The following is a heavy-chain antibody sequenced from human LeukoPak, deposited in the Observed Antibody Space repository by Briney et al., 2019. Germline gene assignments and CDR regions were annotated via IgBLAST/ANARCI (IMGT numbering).Heavy chain of an antibody. J-gene: IGHJ6*03. CDR1: GFTFGAYW. Sequence: GGSLRLSCAASGFTFGAYWMTWVRQAPGKGPEWVSDIKQDESEKYYVDSVRGRFIISRDNAKNSLYLQMNSLRAEDTAFYYCAQVPNRNGNWAWGYYNMDVWGKATTVTAPS. D-gene: IGHD7-27*01. CDR3: AQVPNRNGNWAWGYYNMDV. CDR2: IKQDESEK. V-gene: IGHV3-7*01.